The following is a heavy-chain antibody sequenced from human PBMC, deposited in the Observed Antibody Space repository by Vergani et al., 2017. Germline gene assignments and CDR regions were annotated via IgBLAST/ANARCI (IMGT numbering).Heavy chain of an antibody. Sequence: QVQLQESGPGVVKPSQTLSLTCAVSGGSISSGDHCWTWIRQRPGKGLEWIGYIFYSGTTYDNPSLRSRLTISVDTSQNQFSLKLSSVTAADTAVYYCATTSIAARRGVFVYWGQGTLVTVSS. CDR1: GGSISSGDHC. CDR2: IFYSGTT. V-gene: IGHV4-31*11. J-gene: IGHJ4*02. CDR3: ATTSIAARRGVFVY. D-gene: IGHD6-6*01.